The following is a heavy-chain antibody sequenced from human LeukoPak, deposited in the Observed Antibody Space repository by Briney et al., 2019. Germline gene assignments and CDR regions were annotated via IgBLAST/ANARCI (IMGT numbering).Heavy chain of an antibody. Sequence: ASVKVSCKASGGTFSSYAISWVRQAPGQGLEWMGGIIPIFGTANYAQKFQGRVTITADESTSTAYMELSSLRSEDTAVYYCARARGVNYYYYGVDVWGQGTTVTVSS. V-gene: IGHV1-69*13. CDR2: IIPIFGTA. J-gene: IGHJ6*02. CDR1: GGTFSSYA. CDR3: ARARGVNYYYYGVDV. D-gene: IGHD3-10*01.